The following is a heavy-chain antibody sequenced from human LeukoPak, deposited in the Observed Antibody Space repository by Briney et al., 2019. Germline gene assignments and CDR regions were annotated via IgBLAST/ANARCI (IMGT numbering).Heavy chain of an antibody. CDR2: ISHDGSNK. D-gene: IGHD6-19*01. Sequence: GRSLRLSCAASGFTFSRYGMHWVRQAPGKGLEWVAVISHDGSNKYYADSVKGRFTISRDNSKNTLYLQMNRLTAEDTAVYYCAKDGDSSGWYYFDYWGQGTLVTVSS. V-gene: IGHV3-30*18. J-gene: IGHJ4*02. CDR3: AKDGDSSGWYYFDY. CDR1: GFTFSRYG.